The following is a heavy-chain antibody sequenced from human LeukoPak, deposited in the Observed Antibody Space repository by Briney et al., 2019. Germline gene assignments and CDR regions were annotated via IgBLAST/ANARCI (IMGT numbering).Heavy chain of an antibody. CDR1: VFSLSTSGMR. J-gene: IGHJ3*02. V-gene: IGHV2-70*04. D-gene: IGHD2-21*02. Sequence: SGPTLVNPTQTLTLTCTFSVFSLSTSGMRVSWILQPPGKALEWLARIDWDDDKFYSTSLKTRLTISKDTSKNQVVLTMTNMDPVDTATYYCARAGNCGGDCYLGVFDMWGQGTLVTASS. CDR3: ARAGNCGGDCYLGVFDM. CDR2: IDWDDDK.